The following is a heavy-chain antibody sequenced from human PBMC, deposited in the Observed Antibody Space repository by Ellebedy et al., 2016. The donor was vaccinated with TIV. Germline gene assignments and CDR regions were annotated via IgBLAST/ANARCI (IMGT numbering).Heavy chain of an antibody. CDR1: GYTFTSYG. V-gene: IGHV1-18*01. CDR2: ISAYNGNT. CDR3: AVGGDSSGYYYGAFDI. Sequence: AASVKVSCKASGYTFTSYGLSWVRQAPGQGLEWMGWISAYNGNTNYAQKLQGRVTMTTDTSTSTAYMELRSLRSDDTAVYYCAVGGDSSGYYYGAFDIWGQGTMVTVSS. J-gene: IGHJ3*02. D-gene: IGHD3-22*01.